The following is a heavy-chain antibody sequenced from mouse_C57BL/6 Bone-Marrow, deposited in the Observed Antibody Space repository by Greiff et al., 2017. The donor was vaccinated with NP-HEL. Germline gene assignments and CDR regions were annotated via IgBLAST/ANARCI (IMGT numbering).Heavy chain of an antibody. D-gene: IGHD1-1*01. V-gene: IGHV1-55*01. CDR1: GYTFTSYW. CDR3: ARRFATKDN. Sequence: QVHVKQPGAELVKPGASVKMSCKASGYTFTSYWITWVKQRPGQGLEWIGDIYPGSGSTNYNEKFKSKATLTVDTSSSTAYMQLSSLTSEDSAVYYCARRFATKDNWGQGTTLTVSS. CDR2: IYPGSGST. J-gene: IGHJ2*01.